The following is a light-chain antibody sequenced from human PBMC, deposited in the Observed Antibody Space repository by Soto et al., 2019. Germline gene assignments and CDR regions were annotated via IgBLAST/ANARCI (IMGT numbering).Light chain of an antibody. V-gene: IGKV3-15*01. CDR3: QQCRNWPLT. CDR2: DAS. CDR1: QHVCHH. J-gene: IGKJ4*01. Sequence: IAMTPPPSPPSGFSGGGATPSPKAGQHVCHHVAWYQQRPGQPPRLLIYDASTRATGISARFSGSGYGTEFTLTISSLQSEDFAVYFCQQCRNWPLTFGGGTKV.